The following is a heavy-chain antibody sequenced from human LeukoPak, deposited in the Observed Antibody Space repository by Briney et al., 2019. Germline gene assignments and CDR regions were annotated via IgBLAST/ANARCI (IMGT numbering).Heavy chain of an antibody. CDR1: GGSISGDGYH. CDR3: ARTSHSGYMVRGVLYYGMDV. V-gene: IGHV4-39*01. J-gene: IGHJ6*02. CDR2: VHYTGST. Sequence: PSETLSLTCSVSGGSISGDGYHWGWIRRPPGKGLEWLGSVHYTGSTCYKTSLKIRLTVDMDTSRNQFSLRLSSVTAADTAVYYCARTSHSGYMVRGVLYYGMDVWGQGTTVTVSS. D-gene: IGHD3-10*01.